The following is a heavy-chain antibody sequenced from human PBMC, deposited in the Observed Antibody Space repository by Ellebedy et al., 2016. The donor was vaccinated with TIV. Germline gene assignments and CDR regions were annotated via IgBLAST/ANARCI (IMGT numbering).Heavy chain of an antibody. Sequence: GESLKISXAASGLIFSTHGMHWVRQAPGKGLEWVAMIWSDGTNKYYADSVKGRFTISRDNSKNTLSLEMNSLRAEDTAVYYCARGGYSDINGYARCDYWGQGTLVTVSS. V-gene: IGHV3-30*02. J-gene: IGHJ4*02. CDR2: IWSDGTNK. CDR1: GLIFSTHG. CDR3: ARGGYSDINGYARCDY. D-gene: IGHD3-22*01.